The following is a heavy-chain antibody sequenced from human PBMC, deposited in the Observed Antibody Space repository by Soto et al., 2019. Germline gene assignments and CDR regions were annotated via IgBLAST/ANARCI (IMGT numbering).Heavy chain of an antibody. CDR1: GFSFGIAAVS. J-gene: IGHJ3*02. D-gene: IGHD2-15*01. CDR2: IYWDDDK. CDR3: SLLLGDQLLGGRVQRVDAFDI. Sequence: QITLKESGPMLVKPTQTLTLPCTFSGFSFGIAAVSVGWIRQPPGKALEWLVLIYWDDDKRYSPSLKSRLTITKDTSKNQVILTMTNMDPVDTATYYCSLLLGDQLLGGRVQRVDAFDIWGQGTMVTVSS. V-gene: IGHV2-5*02.